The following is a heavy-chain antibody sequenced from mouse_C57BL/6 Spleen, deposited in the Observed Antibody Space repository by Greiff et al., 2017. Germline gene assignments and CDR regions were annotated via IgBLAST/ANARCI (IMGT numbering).Heavy chain of an antibody. Sequence: EVQLQQSGPELVKPGASVKISCKASGYTFTDYYMNWVKQSPGKSLEWIGDINPHNGGTSYNQKFKGKATLTVDKSSSTAYMELRSLTSEDSADYYCATYYRGGAWFAYWGQGTRVTVSA. V-gene: IGHV1-26*01. CDR3: ATYYRGGAWFAY. CDR1: GYTFTDYY. J-gene: IGHJ3*01. D-gene: IGHD2-14*01. CDR2: INPHNGGT.